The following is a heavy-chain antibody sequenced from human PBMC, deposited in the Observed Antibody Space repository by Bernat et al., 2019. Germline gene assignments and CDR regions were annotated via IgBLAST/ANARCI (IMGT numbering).Heavy chain of an antibody. Sequence: QVTLWESGPALVKPTQTLTLTCTFSGFSLSTSGMCVSWIRQPPGKALEWLALIDWDDDKYYSTSLKTRLTISKDTSKNQVSLTMTNMDPVDTATYYCARQDGAARIFDYWGQGTLVTVSS. CDR1: GFSLSTSGMC. V-gene: IGHV2-70*01. CDR3: ARQDGAARIFDY. CDR2: IDWDDDK. D-gene: IGHD6-6*01. J-gene: IGHJ4*02.